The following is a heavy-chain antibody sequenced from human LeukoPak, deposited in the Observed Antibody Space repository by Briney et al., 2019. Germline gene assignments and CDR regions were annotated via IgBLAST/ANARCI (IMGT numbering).Heavy chain of an antibody. CDR2: ISYDGSNK. D-gene: IGHD5-18*01. CDR3: ARNRGYSYGYGDY. Sequence: PGGSLRLSCAASGFTFSSYAMHWVRQAPGKGLEWVAVISYDGSNKFYAVSVKRRFTISRDISKNTVYLQMNSLRAEDTAVYYCARNRGYSYGYGDYWGQGTLVTVSS. J-gene: IGHJ4*02. V-gene: IGHV3-30*04. CDR1: GFTFSSYA.